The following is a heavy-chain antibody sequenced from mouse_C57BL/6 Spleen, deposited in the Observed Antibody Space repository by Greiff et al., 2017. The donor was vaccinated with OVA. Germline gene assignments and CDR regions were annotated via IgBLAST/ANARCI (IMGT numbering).Heavy chain of an antibody. J-gene: IGHJ1*03. Sequence: EVKLMESGGGLVKPGGSLKLSCAASGFTFSSYAMSWVRQTPEKRLEWVATISDGGSYTYYPDNVKGRFTISRGNAKNNLYLQMSHLKSEDTAMYYGARDRGGNYGWYFDVWGTGTTVTVSS. CDR1: GFTFSSYA. CDR2: ISDGGSYT. V-gene: IGHV5-4*01. CDR3: ARDRGGNYGWYFDV. D-gene: IGHD2-1*01.